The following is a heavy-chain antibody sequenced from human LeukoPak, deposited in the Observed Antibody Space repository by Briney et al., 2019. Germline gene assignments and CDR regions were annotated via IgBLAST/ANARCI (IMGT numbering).Heavy chain of an antibody. CDR2: IIPILGIA. CDR1: GGTFTSYV. D-gene: IGHD6-13*01. V-gene: IGHV1-69*04. J-gene: IGHJ4*02. Sequence: GASVKVSCKASGGTFTSYVINWVRQAPGQGLEWMGRIIPILGIANYAQKFQGRVTITADKSTSTAYMELSSLRSEDTAVYYCVNAAAGQFDYWGQGTLVTVSS. CDR3: VNAAAGQFDY.